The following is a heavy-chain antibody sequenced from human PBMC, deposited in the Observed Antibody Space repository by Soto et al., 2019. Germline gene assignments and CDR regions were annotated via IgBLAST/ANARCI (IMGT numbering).Heavy chain of an antibody. D-gene: IGHD1-20*01. CDR1: GYTFITYY. J-gene: IGHJ4*02. Sequence: ASVKVSCKASGYTFITYYIHWVRQAPGQGLEWMGFINPSGGSTSYAQKFQARVTMTRDTSTSTVYMELSSLRSEDTAVYYCARNVNSGFDYCGQGTLVTVSS. CDR3: ARNVNSGFDY. CDR2: INPSGGST. V-gene: IGHV1-46*01.